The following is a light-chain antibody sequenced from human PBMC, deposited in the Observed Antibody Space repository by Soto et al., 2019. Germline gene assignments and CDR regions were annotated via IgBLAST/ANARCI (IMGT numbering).Light chain of an antibody. J-gene: IGKJ1*01. Sequence: DIQMTQSPSSLSASVGDRVTITCRASQSISSYLNWYQQKPGKAPKLVIYGTSTLQSGVPSRFSGSGSGTDFTLTISRLQREDFATYYCQQSYSSLWTFGQGTKV. CDR1: QSISSY. V-gene: IGKV1-39*01. CDR2: GTS. CDR3: QQSYSSLWT.